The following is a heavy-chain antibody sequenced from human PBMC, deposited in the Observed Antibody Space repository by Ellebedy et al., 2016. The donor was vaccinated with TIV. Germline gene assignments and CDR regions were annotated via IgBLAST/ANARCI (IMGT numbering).Heavy chain of an antibody. CDR2: ISAYNGKT. J-gene: IGHJ6*02. D-gene: IGHD5-12*01. V-gene: IGHV1-18*04. Sequence: AASVKVSCKASGYTFTNYGVNWVRQAPGQGLEWIGWISAYNGKTESAQKFQGRVTLTTDTSTNTASMELRRLTSDDTAVYFCARDRSGYVNIYYYGMDVWGQGTTVTVSS. CDR1: GYTFTNYG. CDR3: ARDRSGYVNIYYYGMDV.